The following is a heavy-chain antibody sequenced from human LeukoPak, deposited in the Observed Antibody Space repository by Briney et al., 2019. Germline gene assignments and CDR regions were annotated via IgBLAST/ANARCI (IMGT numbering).Heavy chain of an antibody. V-gene: IGHV3-21*04. D-gene: IGHD6-19*01. CDR1: GFTFSSYS. Sequence: GGSLRLSCAASGFTFSSYSMNWVRQAPGKGLEWVSSISSSSSYIYYADSVKGRFTISRDNSKNTLYLQMNSLRAEDTAVYYCAKDSVAGTGDYYFDYWGQGTLVTVSS. CDR2: ISSSSSYI. CDR3: AKDSVAGTGDYYFDY. J-gene: IGHJ4*02.